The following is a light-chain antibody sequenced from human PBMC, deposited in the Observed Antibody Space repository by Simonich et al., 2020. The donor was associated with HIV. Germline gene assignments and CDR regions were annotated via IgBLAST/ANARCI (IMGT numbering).Light chain of an antibody. Sequence: QSALTQPRSVSGSPGQSVTISCTGTRSDVGGYNDVSWYQQHPGKAPKLMIYEVSKRPSGVPDRFSVSKSGNTASLTISGLQAEDEADYYCCSYAGSYTFVVFGGGTKLTVL. V-gene: IGLV2-11*01. CDR1: RSDVGGYND. CDR2: EVS. CDR3: CSYAGSYTFVV. J-gene: IGLJ2*01.